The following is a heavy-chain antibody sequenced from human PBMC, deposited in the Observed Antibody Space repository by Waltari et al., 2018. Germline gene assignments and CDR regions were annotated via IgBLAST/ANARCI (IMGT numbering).Heavy chain of an antibody. D-gene: IGHD1-1*01. CDR2: IYSGGST. V-gene: IGHV3-53*01. CDR3: AKVDNVGLNNY. Sequence: EVQLVASGRDLIQPGGSLRLSLTRSGFNRSNTFMCWVRQAPGKGLEWVSVIYSGGSTNYIDSVRGRFTISRDSSKNTLYLQMNSLRAEDTAVYYCAKVDNVGLNNYWGQGTLVTVSS. J-gene: IGHJ4*02. CDR1: GFNRSNTF.